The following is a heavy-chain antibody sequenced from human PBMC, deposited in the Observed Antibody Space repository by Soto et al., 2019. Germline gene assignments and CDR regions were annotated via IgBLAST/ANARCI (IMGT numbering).Heavy chain of an antibody. V-gene: IGHV1-2*02. J-gene: IGHJ4*02. CDR2: INPNSGDT. D-gene: IGHD6-19*01. Sequence: QVQLVQSGAEVKKPGASVKVCCKTSGYTFTGYYIHWVRQAPGQGLEWMALINPNSGDTNYSHKFQGRVTLTRDTSINTVYMEVTSLRFDDTAVYYCAVAGLPFEYWGQGTLVTVFS. CDR1: GYTFTGYY. CDR3: AVAGLPFEY.